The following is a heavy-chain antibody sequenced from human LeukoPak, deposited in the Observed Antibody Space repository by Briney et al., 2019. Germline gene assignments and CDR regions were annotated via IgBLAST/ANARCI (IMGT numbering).Heavy chain of an antibody. V-gene: IGHV1-8*02. CDR3: ARGHGPGGTRWPNLDY. CDR1: GYTFTSYY. J-gene: IGHJ4*02. Sequence: GASVKVSCKASGYTFTSYYMHWVRQASGQGLEWMGWMNPNSGDTGYAQKFQGRVTMTRDTSINTAYVELSSLTSEDTAVYYCARGHGPGGTRWPNLDYWGQGTLITVSA. D-gene: IGHD4-23*01. CDR2: MNPNSGDT.